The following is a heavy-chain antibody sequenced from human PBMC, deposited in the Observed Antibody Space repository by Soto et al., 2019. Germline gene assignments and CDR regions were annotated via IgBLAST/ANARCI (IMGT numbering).Heavy chain of an antibody. CDR1: GFTFDDYT. J-gene: IGHJ4*02. Sequence: EVQLVESGGVVVQPGGSLRLSCAASGFTFDDYTIHWVRQAPGKGLEWVSLISWDGGSTYYADSVKGRFTISRDNSKNSLYLQMNSLRTEDTALYYCANDVGLGYFDYWGQGSLVTVSS. V-gene: IGHV3-43*01. CDR2: ISWDGGST. CDR3: ANDVGLGYFDY. D-gene: IGHD3-16*01.